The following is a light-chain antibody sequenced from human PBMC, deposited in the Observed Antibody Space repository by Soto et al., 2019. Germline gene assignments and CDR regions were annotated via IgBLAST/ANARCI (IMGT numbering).Light chain of an antibody. V-gene: IGKV3-15*01. CDR3: QQYHNWPLT. Sequence: EIVLTQSPATLSVSPGERAALSCRTSQTVSSNLAWYQQNPGQAPRLLIYGASTRATGIPARFSGSGSGTEFTLTISSLQSEDFAVYYCQQYHNWPLTFGGGTKVDI. CDR2: GAS. J-gene: IGKJ4*01. CDR1: QTVSSN.